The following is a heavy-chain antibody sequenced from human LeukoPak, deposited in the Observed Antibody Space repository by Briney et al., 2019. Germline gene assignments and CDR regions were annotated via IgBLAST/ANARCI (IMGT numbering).Heavy chain of an antibody. J-gene: IGHJ4*02. D-gene: IGHD1-1*01. CDR2: INPSGGNT. Sequence: GGSLRLSCAGSGFTFSSNPLSWVRQAPGKGLEWVSAINPSGGNTYYADSVRGRFTISRDNSKNTLYLQMNTLKAEDTAVYYCATTKQARRYFDYWGQGTLVTVSS. CDR1: GFTFSSNP. V-gene: IGHV3-23*01. CDR3: ATTKQARRYFDY.